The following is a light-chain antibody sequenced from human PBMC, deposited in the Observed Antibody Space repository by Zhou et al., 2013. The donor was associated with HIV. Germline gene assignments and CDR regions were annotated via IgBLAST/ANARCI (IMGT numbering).Light chain of an antibody. CDR3: QVYEV. V-gene: IGKV1-5*03. CDR2: KAS. J-gene: IGKJ3*01. Sequence: DIQMTQSPSTLSASVGDRVTITCRASQSISTWVAWYQQKPGRAPKLLIHKASSLEVGVPSRFSGSGSGADFTLTISSLQPEDIATYYCQVYEVFGPGTRVDMK. CDR1: QSISTW.